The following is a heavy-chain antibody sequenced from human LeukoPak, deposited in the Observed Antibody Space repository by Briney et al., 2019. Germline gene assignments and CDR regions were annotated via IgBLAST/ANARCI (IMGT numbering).Heavy chain of an antibody. V-gene: IGHV3-15*01. CDR3: TTDRRNIAAAVSFAFQH. Sequence: PGGSLRLSCAASGFTFSNAWMSWVRQSPGKGLEWVGRIKSKTDGGTTDYAAPVKGRFTISRDDSKNTLYLQMSSLKTEDTAVYYCTTDRRNIAAAVSFAFQHWGQGTLVTVSS. J-gene: IGHJ1*01. CDR1: GFTFSNAW. CDR2: IKSKTDGGTT. D-gene: IGHD6-13*01.